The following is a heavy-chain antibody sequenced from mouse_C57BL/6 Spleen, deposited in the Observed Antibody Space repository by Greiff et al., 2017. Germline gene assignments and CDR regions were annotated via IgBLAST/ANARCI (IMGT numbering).Heavy chain of an antibody. V-gene: IGHV3-6*01. Sequence: EVQLQESGPGLVKPSQSLSLTCSVTGYSITSGYYWNWIRQFPGNKLEWMGYISYDGSNNYNPSLKNRISITRDTSKNQFFLKLNSVTTEDTATYYCALDSSGYVWFAYWGQGTLVTVSA. CDR1: GYSITSGYY. D-gene: IGHD3-2*02. CDR3: ALDSSGYVWFAY. CDR2: ISYDGSN. J-gene: IGHJ3*01.